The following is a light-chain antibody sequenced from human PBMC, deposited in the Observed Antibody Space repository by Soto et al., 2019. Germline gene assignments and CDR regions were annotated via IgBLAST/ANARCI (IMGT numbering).Light chain of an antibody. V-gene: IGLV2-14*03. CDR1: SSDVGNYNY. J-gene: IGLJ1*01. Sequence: QSVLTQPASVSGAPGQSIAISCTGTSSDVGNYNYVSWYQQHPGKAPKLMIYDVSNRPSGVSNRFSGSKSGNTASLTISGLQPEDEADYYCNSYTSSCTYVFGTGTKVTVL. CDR2: DVS. CDR3: NSYTSSCTYV.